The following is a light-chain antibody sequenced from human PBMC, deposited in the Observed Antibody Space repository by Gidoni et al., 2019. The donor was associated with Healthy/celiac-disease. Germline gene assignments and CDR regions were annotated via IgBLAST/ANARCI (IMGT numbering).Light chain of an antibody. CDR3: CSYAGSYTLGV. CDR2: DVS. J-gene: IGLJ2*01. CDR1: SSDVGGYNY. V-gene: IGLV2-11*01. Sequence: QSALTQPRSVSGSPGQSVTISCTGTSSDVGGYNYVSWYQQHPGTAPKLMIYDVSKRPSGVPDRFSGSKSGNTASLTISGLQAEDEADYYCCSYAGSYTLGVFGGGTKLTVL.